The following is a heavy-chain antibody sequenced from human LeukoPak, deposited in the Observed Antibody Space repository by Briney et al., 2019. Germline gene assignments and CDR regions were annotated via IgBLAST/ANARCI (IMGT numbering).Heavy chain of an antibody. CDR1: GYTFTSYG. CDR3: ARDVFGYCSSATCESNAFDI. CDR2: ISAYNGNT. D-gene: IGHD2-15*01. J-gene: IGHJ3*02. Sequence: ASVKVSCKASGYTFTSYGISWVRQAPGQGLEWMGWISAYNGNTNYAQKLQGRVTITADKSTSTAYMELSSLRSEDTAVYYCARDVFGYCSSATCESNAFDIWGQGTMVTVSS. V-gene: IGHV1-18*01.